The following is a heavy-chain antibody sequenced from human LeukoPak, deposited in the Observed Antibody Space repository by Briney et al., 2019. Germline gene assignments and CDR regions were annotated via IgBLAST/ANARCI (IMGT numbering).Heavy chain of an antibody. V-gene: IGHV1-3*01. CDR3: AREDSYGAGDY. CDR2: INPGNRNT. D-gene: IGHD3-10*01. CDR1: GYIFTSYA. Sequence: ASVKVSCKASGYIFTSYAIHWVRQAPGQRLEWMGWINPGNRNTKYSQKFQGSVTITEDTSATTAYMELSSLRSEDTAVYYCAREDSYGAGDYWGQGTLVTVSS. J-gene: IGHJ4*02.